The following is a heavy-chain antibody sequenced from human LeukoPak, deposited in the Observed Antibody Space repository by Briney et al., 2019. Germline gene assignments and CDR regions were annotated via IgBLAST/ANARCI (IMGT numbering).Heavy chain of an antibody. V-gene: IGHV4-4*02. D-gene: IGHD4-17*01. CDR2: IYHSGST. CDR1: GVSISSSNW. J-gene: IGHJ5*02. Sequence: SETLSLTCAVSGVSISSSNWWSWVRPPPGKGLEWSGEIYHSGSTNYNPSLKSRVTISVDKSKNQFSLKLSSVTAADTAVYYCARDYGDYVGGRNWFDPWGQGTLVTVSS. CDR3: ARDYGDYVGGRNWFDP.